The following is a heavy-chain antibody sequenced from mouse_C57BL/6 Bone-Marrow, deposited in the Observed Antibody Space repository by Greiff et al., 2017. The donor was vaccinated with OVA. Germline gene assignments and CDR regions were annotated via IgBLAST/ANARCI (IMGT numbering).Heavy chain of an antibody. CDR1: GYTFTSYW. CDR2: IDPSDSYT. Sequence: QVQLQQSGAELVKPGASVKLSCKASGYTFTSYWMQWVKQRPGQGLEWIGEIDPSDSYTNYNQKFKGKATLTVDTSSSTAYMQLSSLTSEDSAVYYCAREGIYYEYWGQGTLVTVSA. CDR3: AREGIYYEY. D-gene: IGHD2-4*01. V-gene: IGHV1-50*01. J-gene: IGHJ3*01.